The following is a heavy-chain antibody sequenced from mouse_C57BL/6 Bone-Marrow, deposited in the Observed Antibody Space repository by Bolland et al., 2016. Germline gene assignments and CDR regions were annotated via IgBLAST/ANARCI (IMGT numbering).Heavy chain of an antibody. J-gene: IGHJ3*01. V-gene: IGHV1-26*01. CDR3: ARDGYYGFAY. D-gene: IGHD2-3*01. Sequence: NGGTSYNQKFKGKATLTVDKSSSTAYMELRSLTSEDSTVYYCARDGYYGFAYWGQGTLV. CDR2: NGGT.